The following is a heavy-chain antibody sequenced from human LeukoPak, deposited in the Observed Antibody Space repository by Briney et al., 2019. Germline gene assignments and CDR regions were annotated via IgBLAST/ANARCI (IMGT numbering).Heavy chain of an antibody. CDR1: GYTFTSYG. D-gene: IGHD5-12*01. Sequence: ASVKVSCKASGYTFTSYGISWVRQAPGQGLEWMGWISAYNGNTNYAQKLQGRVTMTTDTSTSTAYMELRSLRSDDTAVYYCARVDIVATIAYYYYMGVWGKGTTVTVSS. V-gene: IGHV1-18*01. CDR3: ARVDIVATIAYYYYMGV. J-gene: IGHJ6*03. CDR2: ISAYNGNT.